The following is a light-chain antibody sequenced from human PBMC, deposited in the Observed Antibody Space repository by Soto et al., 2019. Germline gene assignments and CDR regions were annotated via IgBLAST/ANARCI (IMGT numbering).Light chain of an antibody. V-gene: IGKV3-20*01. Sequence: EIVLTQSPGTLSLHPGKRATLSCRASQSVSNNYLGWYQENPGRSRRLLICGASNRASGIPGRFSGSGYGTDFTLTISSLEPEDFAVYYCQHYCRAPMFGQGTKV. CDR1: QSVSNNY. CDR2: GAS. CDR3: QHYCRAPM. J-gene: IGKJ1*01.